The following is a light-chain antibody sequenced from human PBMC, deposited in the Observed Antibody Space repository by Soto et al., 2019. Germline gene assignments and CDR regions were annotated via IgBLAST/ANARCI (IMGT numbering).Light chain of an antibody. J-gene: IGLJ3*02. CDR3: CSYGGSYTWV. CDR1: SGDVGGYNF. V-gene: IGLV2-11*01. Sequence: QSVLTQPRSVSGSPGQSVTISCTGTSGDVGGYNFVSWYQQHPGKAPTLMIFDVSQRPSGVPDRFSGSKSGNTASLTISGHQADDEADYYCCSYGGSYTWVFGGGTKLTVL. CDR2: DVS.